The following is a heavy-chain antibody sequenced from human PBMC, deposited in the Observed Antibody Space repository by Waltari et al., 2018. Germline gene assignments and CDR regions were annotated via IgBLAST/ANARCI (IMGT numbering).Heavy chain of an antibody. CDR3: ARDLGIAVAGTGGDYYYYYGMDV. D-gene: IGHD6-19*01. V-gene: IGHV1-3*01. CDR2: INAGNGNT. J-gene: IGHJ6*02. CDR1: GYTFTSYA. Sequence: QVQLVQSGAEVKKPGASVKVSCKASGYTFTSYAMHWVRQAPGQRLAWMGWINAGNGNTKYSQKFQGRVTITSDTSASTAYMELSSLRSEDTAVYYCARDLGIAVAGTGGDYYYYYGMDVWGQGTTVTVSS.